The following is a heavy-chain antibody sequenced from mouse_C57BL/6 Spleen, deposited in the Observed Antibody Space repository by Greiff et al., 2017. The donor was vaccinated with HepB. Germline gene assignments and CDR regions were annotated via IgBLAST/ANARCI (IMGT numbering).Heavy chain of an antibody. V-gene: IGHV5-4*01. CDR2: ISDGGSYT. Sequence: EVQLVESGGGLVKPGGSLKLSCAASGFTFSSYAMSWVRQTPEKRLEWVATISDGGSYTYYPDNVKGRFPISRDNAKNNLYLQMSHLKSEDTAMYYCARDRGITTVVPSYYFDYWGQGTTLTVSS. J-gene: IGHJ2*01. D-gene: IGHD1-1*01. CDR1: GFTFSSYA. CDR3: ARDRGITTVVPSYYFDY.